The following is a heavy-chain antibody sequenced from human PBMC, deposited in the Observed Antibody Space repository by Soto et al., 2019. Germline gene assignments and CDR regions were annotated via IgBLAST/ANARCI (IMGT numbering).Heavy chain of an antibody. D-gene: IGHD6-19*01. CDR2: IVLGNGNT. V-gene: IGHV1-58*01. CDR3: ATRIGNIGWYWLDT. J-gene: IGHJ5*02. Sequence: SVKVSCKATGFTFSSSAVQWVRQARGQPLEWIGWIVLGNGNTNYAQKFQQRVTITRDMSTSTAYMEVRSLTSEDTAVYYCATRIGNIGWYWLDTWGQGTLVTVSS. CDR1: GFTFSSSA.